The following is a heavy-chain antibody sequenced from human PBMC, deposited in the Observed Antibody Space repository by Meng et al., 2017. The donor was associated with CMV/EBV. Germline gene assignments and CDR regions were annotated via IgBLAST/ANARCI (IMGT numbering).Heavy chain of an antibody. CDR3: ARDQAVDGSFLRWDNWFDP. D-gene: IGHD3-10*01. J-gene: IGHJ5*02. CDR2: ISAYNGNT. CDR1: GYTFTSYG. Sequence: ASVKVSCKASGYTFTSYGISWVRQAPGQGLEWMGWISAYNGNTNYAQKLQGRVTMTTDTSTSTAYMELRSLRSDDTAVYYCARDQAVDGSFLRWDNWFDPWGQGTLVTVSS. V-gene: IGHV1-18*01.